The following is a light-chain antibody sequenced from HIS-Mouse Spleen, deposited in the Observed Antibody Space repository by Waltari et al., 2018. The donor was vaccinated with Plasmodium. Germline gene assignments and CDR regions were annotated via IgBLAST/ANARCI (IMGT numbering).Light chain of an antibody. Sequence: QSVLTQPPSVSAAPGQKVTISCSGSSSNIGNNYVSWYQQLPGTAPKLLIYDNNKRPSGIPDRFSGSKSRTSATLCITGLQTGDEADYYCGTWDSSLSAGVFGGGTKLTVL. V-gene: IGLV1-51*01. J-gene: IGLJ3*02. CDR1: SSNIGNNY. CDR2: DNN. CDR3: GTWDSSLSAGV.